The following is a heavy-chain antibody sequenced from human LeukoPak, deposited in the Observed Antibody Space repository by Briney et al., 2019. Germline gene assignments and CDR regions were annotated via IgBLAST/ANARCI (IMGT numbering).Heavy chain of an antibody. CDR2: IRSKAYGGTT. CDR3: TNNFYDSSGYPDY. V-gene: IGHV3-49*04. Sequence: GGSLRLFCTASGFTFGVYAMSWVRQAPGKGLEWVGFIRSKAYGGTTEYAASVKGRFTISRDDSKSIAYLQMNSLKTEDTAVYYCTNNFYDSSGYPDYWGQGTLVTVSS. CDR1: GFTFGVYA. J-gene: IGHJ4*02. D-gene: IGHD3-22*01.